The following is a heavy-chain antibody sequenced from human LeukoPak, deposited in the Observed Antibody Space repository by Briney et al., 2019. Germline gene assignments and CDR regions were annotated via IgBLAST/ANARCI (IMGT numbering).Heavy chain of an antibody. CDR2: ITDSGGSV. CDR3: ARGGGINFDY. J-gene: IGHJ4*02. CDR1: GFTFSDYY. V-gene: IGHV3-11*04. Sequence: GVSLRLSCATSGFTFSDYYMSWIRQAPGKGLEWVSYITDSGGSVLYADSVRGRFTISRDNAKNSLYLQMNSLRAEDTAVYYCARGGGINFDYWGQGTLATVSS. D-gene: IGHD3-16*01.